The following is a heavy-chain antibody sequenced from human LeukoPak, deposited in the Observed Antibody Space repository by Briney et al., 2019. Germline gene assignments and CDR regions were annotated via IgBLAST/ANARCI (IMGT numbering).Heavy chain of an antibody. CDR1: GYNFNSYD. V-gene: IGHV1-8*02. D-gene: IGHD3-22*01. J-gene: IGHJ5*02. CDR3: ARAYSDDSSGLNWFDP. Sequence: GASVKVSCKASGYNFNSYDINWVRQATGQGLEWMGWMNPNSGNTGYAQKFQGRVTMTTDTSMSTAYMEMTTLTSEDTAVYYCARAYSDDSSGLNWFDPWGQGTLVTVSS. CDR2: MNPNSGNT.